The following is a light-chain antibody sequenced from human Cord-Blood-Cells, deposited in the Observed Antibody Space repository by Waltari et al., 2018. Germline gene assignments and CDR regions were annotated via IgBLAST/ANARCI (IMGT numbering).Light chain of an antibody. CDR3: QQLYT. CDR2: KAS. Sequence: DIQMTQSPSTLSASVGDSVTITCRASQSISSWLAWYQQKPGKAPKLLIYKASSLESGVPSRFSGSGSGTEFTLTISSLQPDDFATYYCQQLYTFGQGTKLEIK. J-gene: IGKJ2*01. V-gene: IGKV1-5*03. CDR1: QSISSW.